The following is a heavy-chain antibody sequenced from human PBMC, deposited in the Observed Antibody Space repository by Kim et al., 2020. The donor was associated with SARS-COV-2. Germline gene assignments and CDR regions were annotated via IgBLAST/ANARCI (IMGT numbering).Heavy chain of an antibody. V-gene: IGHV3-23*01. D-gene: IGHD2-2*01. CDR2: ISSSGGST. J-gene: IGHJ4*02. CDR3: ARTRCCSSTSCYVGY. CDR1: GFTFGTYA. Sequence: GGSLRLSCVTSGFTFGTYAMSWVRQAPEKGLEWVSGISSSGGSTYYADSVKGRFTISRDSSKNTLYLQIVSLRVDDTALYYCARTRCCSSTSCYVGYWGQGTLVTVSS.